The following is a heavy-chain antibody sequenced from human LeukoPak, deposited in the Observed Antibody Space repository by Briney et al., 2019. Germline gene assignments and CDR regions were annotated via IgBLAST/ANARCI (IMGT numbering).Heavy chain of an antibody. Sequence: PSDTLSLTCTVSGGSISSYYWSWIRQPPGKGHKWIRYISYSGSTNYNPSLKSRVTISIDTSKNQFSLKLRSVTAADTAIYYCARQGYDILTGYIDAFDIWGQGTMVTVSS. D-gene: IGHD3-9*01. CDR1: GGSISSYY. J-gene: IGHJ3*02. CDR3: ARQGYDILTGYIDAFDI. V-gene: IGHV4-59*08. CDR2: ISYSGST.